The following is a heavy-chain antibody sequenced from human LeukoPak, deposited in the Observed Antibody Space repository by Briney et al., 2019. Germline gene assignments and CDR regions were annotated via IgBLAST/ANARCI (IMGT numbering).Heavy chain of an antibody. CDR2: IYSGGST. V-gene: IGHV3-53*01. Sequence: ETLSLTCTVSGGSISSYYWSWVRQAPGKGLEWVSVIYSGGSTYYADSVMGRFTISRDNSKNTLYLQMNSLRAEDTAVYYCARDCGGDCSDAFDIWGQGTMVTVSS. CDR1: GGSISSYY. CDR3: ARDCGGDCSDAFDI. D-gene: IGHD2-21*02. J-gene: IGHJ3*02.